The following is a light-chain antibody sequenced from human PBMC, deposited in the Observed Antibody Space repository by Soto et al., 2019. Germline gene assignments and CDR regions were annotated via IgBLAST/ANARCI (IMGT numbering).Light chain of an antibody. Sequence: QTVVTQEPSFSVSPGGTVTLTCGLSSGSVSTNYYPSWYQQTPGQAPRTLIYSTNTRSSGVPDRFSGSILGNKAPLTITGAQADDESDYYCVLYMGSGIWVFGGGTKVTVL. CDR1: SGSVSTNYY. CDR2: STN. J-gene: IGLJ3*02. CDR3: VLYMGSGIWV. V-gene: IGLV8-61*01.